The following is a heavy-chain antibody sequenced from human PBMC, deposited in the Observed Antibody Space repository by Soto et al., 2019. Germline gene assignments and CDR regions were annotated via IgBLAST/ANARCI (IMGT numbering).Heavy chain of an antibody. J-gene: IGHJ6*02. CDR3: AREPIAVAGPYYYGMDV. Sequence: ASVKVSCKASGYTFTSYYMHWVRQAPGQGLEWTGIINPSGGSTSYAQKFQGRVTMTRDTSTSTVYMELSSLRSEDTAVYYCAREPIAVAGPYYYGMDVWGQGTTVTVSS. CDR1: GYTFTSYY. V-gene: IGHV1-46*01. CDR2: INPSGGST. D-gene: IGHD6-19*01.